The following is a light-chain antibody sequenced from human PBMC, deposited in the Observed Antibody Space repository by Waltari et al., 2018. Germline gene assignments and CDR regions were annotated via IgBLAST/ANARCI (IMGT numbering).Light chain of an antibody. CDR1: QSVKNN. J-gene: IGKJ4*01. V-gene: IGKV1-5*03. CDR3: QEYDSLPVT. Sequence: DIQMTQSPSTLSASVGDRITITCRTSQSVKNNLAWYQQKPGKAPKVLIHKASRLEGGVPSRFSGSGYGTEFTLTISSLQPDDFATYSCQEYDSLPVTFGGGTRVEIK. CDR2: KAS.